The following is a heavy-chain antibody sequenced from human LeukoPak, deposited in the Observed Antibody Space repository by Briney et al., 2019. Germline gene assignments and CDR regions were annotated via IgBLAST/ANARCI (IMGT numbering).Heavy chain of an antibody. J-gene: IGHJ4*02. D-gene: IGHD5-24*01. CDR2: IIPIFGTA. V-gene: IGHV1-69*06. CDR3: ANPRDGYNSPFDY. Sequence: ASVKVSCKASGGTFSSYAISWVRQAPGQGLEWMGGIIPIFGTANYAQKFQGRVTIIADKSTSTAYMELSSLRSEDTAVYHCANPRDGYNSPFDYWGQGTLVTVSS. CDR1: GGTFSSYA.